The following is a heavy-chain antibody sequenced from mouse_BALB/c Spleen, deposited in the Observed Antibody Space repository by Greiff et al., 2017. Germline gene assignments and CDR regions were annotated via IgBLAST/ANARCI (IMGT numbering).Heavy chain of an antibody. CDR2: ISSGGST. Sequence: EVQLVESGGGLVKPGGSLKLSCAASGFTFSSYAMSWVRQTPEKRLEWVASISSGGSTYYPDSVKGRFTISRDNARNILYLQMSSLRSEDTAMYYCVRAITTVVPPFAYWGQGTLVTVSA. D-gene: IGHD1-1*01. CDR3: VRAITTVVPPFAY. CDR1: GFTFSSYA. V-gene: IGHV5-6-5*01. J-gene: IGHJ3*01.